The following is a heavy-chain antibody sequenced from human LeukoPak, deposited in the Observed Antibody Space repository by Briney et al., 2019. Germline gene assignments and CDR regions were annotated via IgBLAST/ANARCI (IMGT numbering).Heavy chain of an antibody. D-gene: IGHD3-3*01. V-gene: IGHV3-23*01. CDR3: AKGLHYDFWSGYNNWFDP. Sequence: GGSLRLSCAGSGFTFSSYAMSWVRQAPGKGLEWVSAISGSGGSTYYADSVKGRFTISRDNSKNTLYLQMNSLRAEDTAVYYCAKGLHYDFWSGYNNWFDPWGQGTLVTVSS. CDR2: ISGSGGST. CDR1: GFTFSSYA. J-gene: IGHJ5*02.